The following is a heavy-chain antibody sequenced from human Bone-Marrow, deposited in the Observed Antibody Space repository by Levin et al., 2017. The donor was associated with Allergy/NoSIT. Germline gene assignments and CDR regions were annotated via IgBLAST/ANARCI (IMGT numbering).Heavy chain of an antibody. D-gene: IGHD3-10*01. CDR3: ARADYFGSGTYSGQIAD. V-gene: IGHV3-20*04. Sequence: PGGSLRLSCAASGFIFDDYAMTWVRQAPGKGLEWISTLNYDGSRRGYAESVEGRFFVSRNNAKNSVYLQMNSLGAEDTAFYYCARADYFGSGTYSGQIADWGQGTLVTVSS. CDR1: GFIFDDYA. J-gene: IGHJ4*02. CDR2: LNYDGSRR.